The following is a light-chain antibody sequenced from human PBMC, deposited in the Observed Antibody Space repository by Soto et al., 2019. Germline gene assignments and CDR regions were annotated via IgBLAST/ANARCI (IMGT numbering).Light chain of an antibody. J-gene: IGKJ1*01. CDR1: QSISSN. CDR3: QHSYSTPRT. V-gene: IGKV3-15*01. Sequence: TQSPGTLSLSPGEIATLSCRASQSISSNLAWYQQKNGQTPRLLIYGASTRAAGIPARFSGSGSGTDFTLTITRLQPEDFATYFCQHSYSTPRTFGQGTKVDIK. CDR2: GAS.